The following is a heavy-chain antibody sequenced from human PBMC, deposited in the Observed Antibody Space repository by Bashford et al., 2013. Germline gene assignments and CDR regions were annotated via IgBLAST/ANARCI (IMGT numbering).Heavy chain of an antibody. CDR3: AAEGFGVVNKAFYGMDV. D-gene: IGHD3-3*01. J-gene: IGHJ6*02. CDR1: GFTFTSSA. V-gene: IGHV1-58*01. CDR2: IVVGSGNT. Sequence: SVKVSCKASGFTFTSSAVQWVRQARGQRLEWIGWIVVGSGNTNYAQKFQERVTITRDMSTSTAYMELSSLRSEDTAVYYCAAEGFGVVNKAFYGMDVWGQGTTVTVSS.